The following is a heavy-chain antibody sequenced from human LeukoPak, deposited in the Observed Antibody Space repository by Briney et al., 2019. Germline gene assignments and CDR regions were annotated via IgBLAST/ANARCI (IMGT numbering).Heavy chain of an antibody. CDR3: ARGLWNYYEILTYGMTARHRRYYHYYMDV. D-gene: IGHD3-10*01. J-gene: IGHJ6*03. CDR1: GGSISTYY. CDR2: VFYSGNT. V-gene: IGHV4-59*12. Sequence: SETLSLTCTVSGGSISTYYWSWIRQPPGKGLEWIGYVFYSGNTIYNPSLKSRVSISEDTSKNQFSLRLNSVTAADTAVYYCARGLWNYYEILTYGMTARHRRYYHYYMDVWGIGTTVTVSS.